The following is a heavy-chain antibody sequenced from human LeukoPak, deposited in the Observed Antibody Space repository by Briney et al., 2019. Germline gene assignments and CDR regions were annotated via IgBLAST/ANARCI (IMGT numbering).Heavy chain of an antibody. CDR2: ISGSGGST. CDR3: AKAVEYSSSSSEFDY. J-gene: IGHJ4*02. D-gene: IGHD6-6*01. CDR1: GFTFSSYA. V-gene: IGHV3-23*01. Sequence: PGGSLRLSCAASGFTFSSYAMSWVRQAPGKGLEWVSAISGSGGSTYYADSVKGRFTISRDNSKNTLYLQMNSLRAEDTAVYYCAKAVEYSSSSSEFDYWGQGTLVTVSS.